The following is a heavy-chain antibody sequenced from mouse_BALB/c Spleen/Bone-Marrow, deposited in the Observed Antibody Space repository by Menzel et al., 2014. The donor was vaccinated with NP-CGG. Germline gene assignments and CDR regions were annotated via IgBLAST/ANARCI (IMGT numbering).Heavy chain of an antibody. D-gene: IGHD2-10*02. CDR3: ARNPYGNYAMDY. V-gene: IGHV2-6*02. J-gene: IGHJ4*01. CDR1: GFSLTTYG. CDR2: IWSDGST. Sequence: QVQLQQSGPGLVSPSQRLSIPCTVSGFSLTTYGLHWVRQPPGKGLEWLVVIWSDGSTTYNSALKSRLSISKDNSKSQVFLKMNSLQTDDTAMYYCARNPYGNYAMDYWGQGTSVTVSS.